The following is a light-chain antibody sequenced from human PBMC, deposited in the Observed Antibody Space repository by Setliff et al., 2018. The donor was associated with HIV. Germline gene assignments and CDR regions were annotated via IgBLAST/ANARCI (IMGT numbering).Light chain of an antibody. V-gene: IGLV2-14*03. CDR2: DVN. Sequence: ALTQPASVSGSPGQSITISCTGTSSDVGGYDFVAWYQLHPGKAPKLMIYDVNKRSSGVSNRFSGSKSGDTASLTISGLQAEDEADYFCSSYTTSSSFLVFGGGTKVTVL. CDR1: SSDVGGYDF. J-gene: IGLJ3*02. CDR3: SSYTTSSSFLV.